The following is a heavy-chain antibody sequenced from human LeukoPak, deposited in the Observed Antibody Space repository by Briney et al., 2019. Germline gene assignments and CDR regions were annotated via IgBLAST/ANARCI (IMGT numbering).Heavy chain of an antibody. CDR2: IYYSGST. CDR3: ARSVTGRSGYYYYGMDV. Sequence: SQTLSLTCTVSGGSISSGGYSWSWIRQHPGKGLEWVGYIYYSGSTYYNPSLKSRVTISVDTSKNQFSLKLSSVTAADTAVYYCARSVTGRSGYYYYGMDVWGQGTTVTVSS. CDR1: GGSISSGGYS. V-gene: IGHV4-31*03. D-gene: IGHD2-15*01. J-gene: IGHJ6*02.